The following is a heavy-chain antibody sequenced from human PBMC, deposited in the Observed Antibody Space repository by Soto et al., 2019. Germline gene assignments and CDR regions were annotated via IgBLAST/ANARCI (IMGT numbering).Heavy chain of an antibody. CDR1: GYSFTTYW. CDR2: IDPSDSYT. J-gene: IGHJ6*02. Sequence: PGESLKISCKGSGYSFTTYWINWVRQMPGKGLEWMGRIDPSDSYTNYSPSFQGHVTTSADKSISTAYLQWSSLKASDTAMYYWSRRPYFSSYYYYYGMDVLGQGTTVTVSS. V-gene: IGHV5-10-1*01. CDR3: SRRPYFSSYYYYYGMDV. D-gene: IGHD3-3*01.